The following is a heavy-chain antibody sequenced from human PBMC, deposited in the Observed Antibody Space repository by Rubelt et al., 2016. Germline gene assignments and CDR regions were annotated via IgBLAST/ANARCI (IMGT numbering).Heavy chain of an antibody. D-gene: IGHD1-7*01. Sequence: QVQLVQSGAEVKKPGASVKVSCKASGYTFTSYGISWVRQAPGQGLEWMGWISAYNGNTNYAQKLHGTVPMTTETSTSPAYLELRSLRSDDTAVYYCARELPPFRRYNWNFPLDYWGQGTLVPVSS. CDR1: GYTFTSYG. CDR3: ARELPPFRRYNWNFPLDY. J-gene: IGHJ4*02. V-gene: IGHV1-18*01. CDR2: ISAYNGNT.